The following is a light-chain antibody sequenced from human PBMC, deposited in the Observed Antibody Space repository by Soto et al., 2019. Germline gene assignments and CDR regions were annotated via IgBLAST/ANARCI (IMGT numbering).Light chain of an antibody. J-gene: IGLJ2*01. CDR2: SNN. V-gene: IGLV1-47*02. CDR3: AAWDDSLSGYVL. CDR1: SSNIGSNY. Sequence: QSVLTQPPSASGTPGQRVTIYCSGSSSNIGSNYVYWYQQLPGTAPKLLIYSNNQRPSGFPDRFSCSKSGTSASLAISGLRSEDEADYYCAAWDDSLSGYVLFGVGSKLTVL.